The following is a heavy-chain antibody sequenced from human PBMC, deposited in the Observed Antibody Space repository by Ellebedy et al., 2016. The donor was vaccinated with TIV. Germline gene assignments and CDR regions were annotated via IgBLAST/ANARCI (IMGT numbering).Heavy chain of an antibody. CDR2: ISYDRSNK. V-gene: IGHV3-30-3*01. Sequence: PGGSLRLSCAASGFTFSSYAMHWVRQAPGKGLEWVAVISYDRSNKYSADSVKGRFTTSRDNSKNTLYLQMNSLRPEDTAVYYCARDSSSGKYYFDYWGQGALVTVSS. CDR1: GFTFSSYA. CDR3: ARDSSSGKYYFDY. D-gene: IGHD6-13*01. J-gene: IGHJ4*02.